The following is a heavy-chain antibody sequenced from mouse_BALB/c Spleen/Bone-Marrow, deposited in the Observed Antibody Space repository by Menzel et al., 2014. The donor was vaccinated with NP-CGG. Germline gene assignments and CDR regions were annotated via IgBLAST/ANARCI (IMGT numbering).Heavy chain of an antibody. V-gene: IGHV1-67*01. CDR3: ASPIYYGSYEGFAY. Sequence: QVQLQQPGPELVRPGVSVKISCKGSGYTFTDYAMHRVKQSHAKSLEWIGVISTYSGNTNYNQKFKGKATMTVDKSSSTAYMELARLTSEDSAIYYCASPIYYGSYEGFAYWGQGTLVTVSA. CDR1: GYTFTDYA. J-gene: IGHJ3*01. CDR2: ISTYSGNT. D-gene: IGHD2-1*01.